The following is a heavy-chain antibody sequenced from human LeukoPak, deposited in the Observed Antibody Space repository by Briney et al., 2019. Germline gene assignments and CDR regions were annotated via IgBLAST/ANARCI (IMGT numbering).Heavy chain of an antibody. CDR2: INYSGST. CDR1: GGSFSEYY. Sequence: SETLSLTCAVYGGSFSEYYWSWIRQPPGKGLEWIGEINYSGSTNYNPSLKSRVTISVDTSKKQFSLKLSSVTAADTAVYYCARGLQGSGSYYMPDYWGQGTLVTVSS. J-gene: IGHJ4*02. CDR3: ARGLQGSGSYYMPDY. D-gene: IGHD3-10*01. V-gene: IGHV4-34*01.